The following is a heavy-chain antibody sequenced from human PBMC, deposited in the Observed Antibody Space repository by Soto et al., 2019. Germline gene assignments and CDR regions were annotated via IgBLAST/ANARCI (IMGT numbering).Heavy chain of an antibody. D-gene: IGHD2-21*02. CDR3: ARAYCGGDCYLNWFDP. J-gene: IGHJ5*02. CDR2: IYTSGST. V-gene: IGHV4-4*07. Sequence: PSETLSLTCTVPGGSISSYYWSWIRQPAGKGLEWIGRIYTSGSTNYNPSLKSRVTMSVDTSKTQFSLKLSSVTAADTAVYYCARAYCGGDCYLNWFDPWGQGTLVTVSS. CDR1: GGSISSYY.